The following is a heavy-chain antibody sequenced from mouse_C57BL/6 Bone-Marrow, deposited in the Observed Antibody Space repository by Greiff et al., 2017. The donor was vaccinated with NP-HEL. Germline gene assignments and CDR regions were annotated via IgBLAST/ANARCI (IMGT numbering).Heavy chain of an antibody. CDR2: ITHSGET. J-gene: IGHJ4*01. Sequence: QVQLKESGPGLVKPSQSLFLTCSITGFPISSGYYWIWIRQSPGKPLEWMGYITHSGETFYNPSLQSPISITRETSKNQFFLQLNSVTTEDTAMYYCAGDSPPGGNLRFFYAMDYWGQGTSVTVSS. D-gene: IGHD2-1*01. V-gene: IGHV12-3*01. CDR3: AGDSPPGGNLRFFYAMDY. CDR1: GFPISSGYY.